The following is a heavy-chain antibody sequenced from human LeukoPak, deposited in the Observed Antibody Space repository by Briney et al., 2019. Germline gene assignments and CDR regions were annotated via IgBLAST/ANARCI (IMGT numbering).Heavy chain of an antibody. J-gene: IGHJ4*02. D-gene: IGHD3-22*01. V-gene: IGHV3-7*01. CDR2: IKQDGSEK. CDR3: ARTRDRGGYYFDY. CDR1: GFTFSSYW. Sequence: GGSLRLSCAASGFTFSSYWMSWVRQAPGKGLEWVANIKQDGSEKYYVDSVKGRFTISRDDAKNSLYLQMNSQRAEDTAVYYCARTRDRGGYYFDYWGQGTLVTVSS.